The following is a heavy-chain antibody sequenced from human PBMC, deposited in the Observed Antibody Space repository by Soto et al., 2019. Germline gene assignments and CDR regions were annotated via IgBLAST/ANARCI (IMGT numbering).Heavy chain of an antibody. CDR1: GFTFSSYS. V-gene: IGHV3-23*01. CDR3: AKGNYDYIWGSYRYDDAFDI. J-gene: IGHJ3*02. Sequence: PGGSLRLSCAASGFTFSSYSMSWVRQAPGKGLEWVSAISGSGGSTYYADSVKGRFTISRDNSKNTLYLQMNSLRAEDTAVYYCAKGNYDYIWGSYRYDDAFDIWGQGTMVTVSS. D-gene: IGHD3-16*02. CDR2: ISGSGGST.